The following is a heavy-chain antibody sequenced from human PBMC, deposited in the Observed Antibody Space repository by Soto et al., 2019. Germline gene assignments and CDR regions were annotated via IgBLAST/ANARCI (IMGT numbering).Heavy chain of an antibody. D-gene: IGHD2-15*01. CDR1: GFTFSSYA. Sequence: GGSLRLSCAASGFTFSSYAMSWVRQAPGKGLEWVSAISGSGGSTYYADSVKGRFTISRDNSKNTPYLQMNSLRAEDTAVYYCAKGGPCSGGSCYSDVLYWGQGTLVTVS. CDR2: ISGSGGST. CDR3: AKGGPCSGGSCYSDVLY. V-gene: IGHV3-23*01. J-gene: IGHJ4*02.